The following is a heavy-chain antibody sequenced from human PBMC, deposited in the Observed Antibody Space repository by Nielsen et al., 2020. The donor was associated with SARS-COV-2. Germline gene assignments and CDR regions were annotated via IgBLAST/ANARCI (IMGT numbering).Heavy chain of an antibody. V-gene: IGHV4-34*01. CDR1: GGSFTGYQ. J-gene: IGHJ5*02. CDR3: ARGRITMVRGVRWFDA. CDR2: MGDSGNN. Sequence: PKTLSLTCAVYGGSFTGYQWSWIRQSPGKGLAWIGEMGDSGNNNYNPSLKSRVIISVDPSKNQISLRLTSVTAADPAGYYCARGRITMVRGVRWFDAWGQGDLVSVSS. D-gene: IGHD3-10*01.